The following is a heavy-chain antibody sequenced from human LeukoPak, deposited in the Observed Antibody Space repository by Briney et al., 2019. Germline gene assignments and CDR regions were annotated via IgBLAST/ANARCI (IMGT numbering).Heavy chain of an antibody. CDR2: IRYDGSNK. V-gene: IGHV3-30*02. CDR1: GFTFSSYG. J-gene: IGHJ3*02. CDR3: AKDQSGGIARAFDI. Sequence: GGSLRLSCAASGFTFSSYGMHWVRQAPGKGLEWVAFIRYDGSNKYYADSVKGRFTISRDNSKNTPYLQMNSLRAEDTAVYYCAKDQSGGIARAFDIWGQGTMVTVSS. D-gene: IGHD3-16*01.